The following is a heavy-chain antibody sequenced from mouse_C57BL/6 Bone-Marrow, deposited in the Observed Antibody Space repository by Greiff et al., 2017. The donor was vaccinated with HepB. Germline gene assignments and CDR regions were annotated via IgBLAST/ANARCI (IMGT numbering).Heavy chain of an antibody. CDR3: ARNGYWV. J-gene: IGHJ1*03. D-gene: IGHD2-3*01. V-gene: IGHV3-6*01. CDR1: GYSITSGYY. Sequence: EVQLQESGPGLVKPSQSLSLTCSVTGYSITSGYYWNWIRQFPGNKLEWMGYISYDGSNNYNPSLKNRISITRDTSKNQFFLKLNSVTTEDTATYYCARNGYWVWGTGTTVTVSS. CDR2: ISYDGSN.